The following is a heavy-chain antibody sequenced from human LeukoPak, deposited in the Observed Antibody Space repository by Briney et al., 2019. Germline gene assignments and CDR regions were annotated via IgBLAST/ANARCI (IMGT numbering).Heavy chain of an antibody. CDR1: GYTFTGYY. CDR2: INPNSGGT. D-gene: IGHD3-22*01. J-gene: IGHJ4*02. V-gene: IGHV1-2*02. CDR3: ARVRGRYYDSSGYPFDY. Sequence: ASVKVSCKASGYTFTGYYMHWVRQAPGQGLEWMGWINPNSGGTNYAQKFQGRVTMTRDTSISTAYMELSRLRSDDTAVCYCARVRGRYYDSSGYPFDYWGQGTLVTVSS.